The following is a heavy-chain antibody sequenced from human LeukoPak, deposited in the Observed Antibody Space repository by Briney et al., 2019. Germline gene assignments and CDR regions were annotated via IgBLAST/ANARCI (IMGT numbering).Heavy chain of an antibody. J-gene: IGHJ4*02. CDR1: GYSFTNYW. Sequence: PGESLKISCKGSGYSFTNYWISWVRQMPGKGLEWLGRIAPSNSYTSYSPSFQGHVTISSDNSISTAYLQWRSLEASDTAMYYCVRHSKQNDSPAFDFWGQGTLVTVSS. CDR3: VRHSKQNDSPAFDF. V-gene: IGHV5-10-1*01. D-gene: IGHD1-1*01. CDR2: IAPSNSYT.